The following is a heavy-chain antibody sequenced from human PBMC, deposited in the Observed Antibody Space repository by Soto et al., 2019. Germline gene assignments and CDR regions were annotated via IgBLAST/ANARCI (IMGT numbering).Heavy chain of an antibody. D-gene: IGHD3-9*01. Sequence: TSETLSLTCAVSSGSIFSSNWWSWVRPPPGKGLEWIGETRNSGGANYNPSLKSRVTISVDKSTNQFFLNLNSVTAADTAVYYCASHLTMTGTRGFDHWGLGTLVTVSS. CDR2: TRNSGGA. J-gene: IGHJ4*02. CDR3: ASHLTMTGTRGFDH. V-gene: IGHV4-4*02. CDR1: SGSIFSSNW.